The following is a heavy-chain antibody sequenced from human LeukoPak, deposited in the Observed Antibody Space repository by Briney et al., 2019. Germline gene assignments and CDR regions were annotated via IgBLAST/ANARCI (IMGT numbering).Heavy chain of an antibody. CDR1: GFTFSSYN. V-gene: IGHV3-53*01. J-gene: IGHJ6*03. CDR2: IYSGGST. CDR3: ASGSGSYRTPYYYMDV. Sequence: GGSLRLSCAASGFTFSSYNMNWVRQAPGKGLEWVSVIYSGGSTYYADSVKGRFTISRDNSKNTLYLQMNSLRAEDTAVYYCASGSGSYRTPYYYMDVWGTGTTVTVSS. D-gene: IGHD3-10*01.